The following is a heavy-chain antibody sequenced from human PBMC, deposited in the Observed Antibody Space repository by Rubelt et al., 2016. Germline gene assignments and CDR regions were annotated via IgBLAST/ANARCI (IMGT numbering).Heavy chain of an antibody. J-gene: IGHJ4*02. D-gene: IGHD4-11*01. Sequence: EVQLVESGGVVVQPGGSLRLSCAASGFTFSSYWMTWVRQAPGKGPEWVANIRQDGSDKEYADSVKGRFTISRDDSKKSLYLQMSSLRAEDTALYYCARHKASSNYYFDCWGQGTLVTVSP. V-gene: IGHV3-7*05. CDR1: GFTFSSYW. CDR2: IRQDGSDK. CDR3: ARHKASSNYYFDC.